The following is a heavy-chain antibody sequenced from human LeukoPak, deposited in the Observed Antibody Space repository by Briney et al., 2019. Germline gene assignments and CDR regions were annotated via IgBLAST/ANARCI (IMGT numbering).Heavy chain of an antibody. CDR3: ARDVSRGYLRPLDA. J-gene: IGHJ6*02. CDR2: IKQDGSEQ. CDR1: GFTFSNYW. Sequence: GGSLRLSCAASGFTFSNYWMSWVRQAPGKGLEWVANIKQDGSEQYYVDSVKGRFTISRDISKNTLNLQMNSLRVEDTAVYYCARDVSRGYLRPLDAWGQGTTVTVSS. V-gene: IGHV3-7*01. D-gene: IGHD5-18*01.